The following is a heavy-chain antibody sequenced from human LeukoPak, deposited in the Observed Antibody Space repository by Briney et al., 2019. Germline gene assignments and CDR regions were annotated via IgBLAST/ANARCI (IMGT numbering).Heavy chain of an antibody. CDR2: ISSSSSYI. CDR3: ARDSYCSGGSCYSRGLDY. CDR1: GFTFSSYS. D-gene: IGHD2-15*01. J-gene: IGHJ4*02. Sequence: GGSLRLSCAASGFTFSSYSMNWVRQAPGKGLEWVSSISSSSSYIYYADSVKGRFTISRDNAKNSLYLQMNSLRAEDPAVYYCARDSYCSGGSCYSRGLDYWGQGTLVTVSS. V-gene: IGHV3-21*01.